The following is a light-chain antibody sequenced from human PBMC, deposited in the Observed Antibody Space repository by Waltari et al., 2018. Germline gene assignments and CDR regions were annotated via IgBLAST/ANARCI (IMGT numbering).Light chain of an antibody. J-gene: IGLJ2*01. CDR1: NLGEKF. Sequence: YDLTQPPSVSVSPGQTATITCYGDNLGEKFVSWYQQRPGQSPFLVIYQDFKRPSGIPARFSGSNSGNTATLTISGAQAMDEADFYCQSWVGKVVFGGGTKLTV. CDR2: QDF. CDR3: QSWVGKVV. V-gene: IGLV3-1*01.